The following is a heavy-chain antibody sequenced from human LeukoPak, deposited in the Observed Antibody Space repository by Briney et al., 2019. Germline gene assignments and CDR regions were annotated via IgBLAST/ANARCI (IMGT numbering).Heavy chain of an antibody. D-gene: IGHD3-3*01. CDR2: INPNSGGT. V-gene: IGHV1-2*04. Sequence: ASVKVSCKASGYTFTGYYMHWVRQAPGQGLEWMGWINPNSGGTNYAQKFQGWVTMTRDTSISTAYMELSRLRSDDAAVYYCARDRRSNYDFWSGYLAYYGMDVWGQGTTVTVSS. CDR1: GYTFTGYY. CDR3: ARDRRSNYDFWSGYLAYYGMDV. J-gene: IGHJ6*02.